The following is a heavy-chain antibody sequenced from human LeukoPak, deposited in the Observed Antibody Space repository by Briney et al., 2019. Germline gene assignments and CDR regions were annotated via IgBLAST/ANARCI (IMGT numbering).Heavy chain of an antibody. V-gene: IGHV4-59*12. CDR2: IYHSGRT. J-gene: IGHJ4*02. D-gene: IGHD6-13*01. CDR1: GGSISRYY. CDR3: ASGSLYVDTPPY. Sequence: SETLSLTCTVSGGSISRYYWSWIRQPPGRGLEWIGYIYHSGRTKYNPSLKSRVTISVATSKSQFSLKLSSVTAADTAVYYCASGSLYVDTPPYWGQGTLVTVSS.